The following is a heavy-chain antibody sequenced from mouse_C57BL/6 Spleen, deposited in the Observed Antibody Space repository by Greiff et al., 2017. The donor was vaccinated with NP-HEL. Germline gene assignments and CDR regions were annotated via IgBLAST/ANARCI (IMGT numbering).Heavy chain of an antibody. CDR1: GFSFNTYA. V-gene: IGHV10-1*01. Sequence: EVNLVESGGGLVQPKGSLKLSCAASGFSFNTYAMNWVRQAPGKGLEWVARIRSKSNNYATYYADSVKDRFTISRDDSESMLYLQMNNLKTEDTAMYYCVRRGYDYYAMDYWGQGTSVTVSS. CDR3: VRRGYDYYAMDY. D-gene: IGHD2-2*01. J-gene: IGHJ4*01. CDR2: IRSKSNNYAT.